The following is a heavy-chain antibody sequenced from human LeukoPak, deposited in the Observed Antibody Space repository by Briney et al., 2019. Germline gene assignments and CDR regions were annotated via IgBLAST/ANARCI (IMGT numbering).Heavy chain of an antibody. Sequence: GGSLRLSCAASGFTFSSYWMSWVRQAPGKGLEGVANIKQDGSEKYYVDSVKGRFTISRDNAKNSLYLQMNSLRAEDTAVYYCARDVDTAMVTIDYWGQGTLVTVSS. D-gene: IGHD5-18*01. CDR2: IKQDGSEK. CDR3: ARDVDTAMVTIDY. V-gene: IGHV3-7*03. CDR1: GFTFSSYW. J-gene: IGHJ4*02.